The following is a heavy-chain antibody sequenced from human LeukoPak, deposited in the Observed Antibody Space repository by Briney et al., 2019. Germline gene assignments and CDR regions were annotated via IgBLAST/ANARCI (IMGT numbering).Heavy chain of an antibody. CDR1: GGTFSSYT. Sequence: SVKVSCKASGGTFSSYTISWVRQAPGQGLEWMGRIIPILGIANYAQKFQGRVTITTDESTSTAYMELSSLRSEDTAVYYCARGGVAAAGTGDDYWGQGTLVTVSS. V-gene: IGHV1-69*16. CDR3: ARGGVAAAGTGDDY. D-gene: IGHD6-13*01. J-gene: IGHJ4*02. CDR2: IIPILGIA.